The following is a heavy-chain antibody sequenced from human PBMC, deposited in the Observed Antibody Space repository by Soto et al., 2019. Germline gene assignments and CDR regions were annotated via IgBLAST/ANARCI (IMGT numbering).Heavy chain of an antibody. D-gene: IGHD3-22*01. Sequence: GGSLRLSCAASGFTFSSYGMHWVRQAPGKGLEWVAVISYDGSNKYYADSVKGRFTISRDNSKNTLYLQMNSLRAEDTAVYYCARAGPSGITTIVVVNYYFDYWGQGTLVTVSS. CDR2: ISYDGSNK. V-gene: IGHV3-30*03. CDR1: GFTFSSYG. CDR3: ARAGPSGITTIVVVNYYFDY. J-gene: IGHJ4*02.